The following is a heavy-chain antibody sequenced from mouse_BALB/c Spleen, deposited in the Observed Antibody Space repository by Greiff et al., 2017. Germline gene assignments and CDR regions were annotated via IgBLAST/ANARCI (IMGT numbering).Heavy chain of an antibody. D-gene: IGHD1-1*01. CDR3: ARVLYGYAMDY. J-gene: IGHJ4*01. CDR1: GFTFSSYA. V-gene: IGHV5-9-4*01. Sequence: EVKLMESGGGLVKPGGSLKLSCAASGFTFSSYAMSWVRQSPEKRLEWVAEISSGGSYTYYPDTVTGRFTISRDNAKNTLYLEMSSLRSEDTAMYYCARVLYGYAMDYWGQGTSVTVSS. CDR2: ISSGGSYT.